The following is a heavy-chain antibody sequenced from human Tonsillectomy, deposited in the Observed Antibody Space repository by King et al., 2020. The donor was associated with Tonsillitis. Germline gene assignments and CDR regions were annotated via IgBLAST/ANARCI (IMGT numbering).Heavy chain of an antibody. CDR1: GGSISSSSYY. J-gene: IGHJ4*02. Sequence: QLQESGPGLVKPSETLSLTCTVSGGSISSSSYYWGWIRQPPGKGLEWIGSIYYSGSTYYNPSLKSRVTISVDTSKNQFSLKLSSVTAADTAVYYCARQTYSSRLPDYWGQGTLVTVSS. CDR2: IYYSGST. V-gene: IGHV4-39*07. CDR3: ARQTYSSRLPDY. D-gene: IGHD6-13*01.